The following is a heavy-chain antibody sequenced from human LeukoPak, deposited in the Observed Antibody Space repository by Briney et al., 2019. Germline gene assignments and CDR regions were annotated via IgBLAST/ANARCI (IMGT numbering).Heavy chain of an antibody. CDR1: GFTFSSYA. V-gene: IGHV3-30-3*01. Sequence: PGGSLRLSCAASGFTFSSYAMHWVRQAPGKGLGWVAVISYDGSNKYYADSVKGRFTISRDNSKNTLYLQMNSLRAEDTAVYYCARDSGYYDILTQFDYWGQGTLVTVSS. J-gene: IGHJ4*02. CDR3: ARDSGYYDILTQFDY. CDR2: ISYDGSNK. D-gene: IGHD3-9*01.